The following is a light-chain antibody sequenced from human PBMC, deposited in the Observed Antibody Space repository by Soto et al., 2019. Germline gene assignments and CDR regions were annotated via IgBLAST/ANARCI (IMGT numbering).Light chain of an antibody. CDR3: QQYGSAPMFT. CDR2: GVS. V-gene: IGKV3-20*01. J-gene: IGKJ2*01. Sequence: DIVLTQSPGTLSLSPGERATLSCRASLSLSSFLAWYQQKPGQAPRLLIYGVSRRATGIPDRFSGSGSGTDFTLNIASLEPEDFAVYYCQQYGSAPMFTFGQGTKLEIK. CDR1: LSLSSF.